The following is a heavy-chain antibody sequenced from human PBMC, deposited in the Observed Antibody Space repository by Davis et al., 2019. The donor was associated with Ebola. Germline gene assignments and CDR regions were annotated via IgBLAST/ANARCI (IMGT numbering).Heavy chain of an antibody. V-gene: IGHV3-30-3*01. Sequence: SCAASGFTFSSYAMHWVRQAPGKGLEWVAVISYDGSNKYYADSVKGRFTISRDNSKNTLYLQMNSLRAEDTAVYYCARSSIAARPGYYYGMDVWGQGTTVTVSS. J-gene: IGHJ6*02. D-gene: IGHD6-6*01. CDR1: GFTFSSYA. CDR2: ISYDGSNK. CDR3: ARSSIAARPGYYYGMDV.